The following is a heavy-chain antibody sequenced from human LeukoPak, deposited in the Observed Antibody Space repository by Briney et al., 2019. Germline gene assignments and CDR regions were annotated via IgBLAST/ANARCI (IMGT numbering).Heavy chain of an antibody. CDR2: ISYDGSNK. V-gene: IGHV3-30*04. CDR1: GFTFSSYA. D-gene: IGHD3-9*01. Sequence: PGRSLRLSCAASGFTFSSYAMHWVRQAPGKGLEWVAVISYDGSNKYYADSVKGRFTISRDNSKNTLYLQMNSLRAEDTAVYYCARDPTLRYFDWLPDYWGQGTLVTVSS. J-gene: IGHJ4*02. CDR3: ARDPTLRYFDWLPDY.